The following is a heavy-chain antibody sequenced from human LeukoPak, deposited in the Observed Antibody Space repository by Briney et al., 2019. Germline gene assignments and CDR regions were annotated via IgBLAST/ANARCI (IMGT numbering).Heavy chain of an antibody. J-gene: IGHJ4*02. V-gene: IGHV4-34*01. D-gene: IGHD2-15*01. Sequence: PSETLSLTCAVYGGSFSGYYWSWIRQPPGKGLEWIGEINHSGSTNYNPSLKSRVTISVDTSKNQFSLKLSSVTAADTAVYYCVRKDSYYFDYWGQGTLVTVSS. CDR3: VRKDSYYFDY. CDR1: GGSFSGYY. CDR2: INHSGST.